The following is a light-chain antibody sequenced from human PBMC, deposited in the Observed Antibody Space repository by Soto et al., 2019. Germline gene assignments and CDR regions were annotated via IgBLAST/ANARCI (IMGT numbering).Light chain of an antibody. CDR2: EVS. V-gene: IGLV2-14*01. Sequence: QSALTQPASVSGSPGQSITISCTGTSNDVGGYNYVSWYQQHPGKAPKLMIYEVSNRPSGVSNRFSGSESGNTASLTISGQKAEEEADYYCSSYTSSSIYVFGAGTKLTVL. CDR1: SNDVGGYNY. J-gene: IGLJ1*01. CDR3: SSYTSSSIYV.